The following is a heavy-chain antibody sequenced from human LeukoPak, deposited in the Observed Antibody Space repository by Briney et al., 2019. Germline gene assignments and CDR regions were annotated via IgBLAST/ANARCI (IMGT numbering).Heavy chain of an antibody. CDR3: ATGIAVAGTDGGSSPADY. D-gene: IGHD6-19*01. V-gene: IGHV1-2*06. CDR1: GYTFTGYY. CDR2: INPNSGGT. Sequence: ASVKVSCKASGYTFTGYYMHWVRQAPGQGLEWMGRINPNSGGTNYAQKFQGRVTMTRDTSISTAYMELSRLRSDDTAVYYCATGIAVAGTDGGSSPADYWGQGTLVTVSS. J-gene: IGHJ4*02.